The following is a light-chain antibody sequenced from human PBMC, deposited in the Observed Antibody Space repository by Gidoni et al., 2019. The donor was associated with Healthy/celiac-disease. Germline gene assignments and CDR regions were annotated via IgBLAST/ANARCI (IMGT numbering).Light chain of an antibody. CDR3: CSYAGSYE. Sequence: QPALTQPRAVSGSPGQSVTISCTGTSSDVAGYNQFSWYPQHHGRAPKLMIYDVSKRPSGVPDRFSGSKSGNTASLTIAGLQAEDEADYYGCSYAGSYEFGGGTKLTVL. CDR2: DVS. J-gene: IGLJ3*02. CDR1: SSDVAGYNQ. V-gene: IGLV2-11*02.